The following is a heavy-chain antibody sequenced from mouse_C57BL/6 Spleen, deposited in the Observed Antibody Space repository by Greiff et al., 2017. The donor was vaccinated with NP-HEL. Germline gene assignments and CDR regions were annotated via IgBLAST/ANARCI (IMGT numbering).Heavy chain of an antibody. D-gene: IGHD2-3*01. CDR1: GFTFSDYG. V-gene: IGHV5-17*01. CDR3: ARGDDGYWFAY. Sequence: EVQVVESGGGLVKPGGSLKLSCAASGFTFSDYGMHWVRQAPEKGLEWVAYISSGSSTIYYADTVKGRFTISRDNAKNTLFLQMTSLRSEDTAMYYCARGDDGYWFAYWGQGTLVTVSA. CDR2: ISSGSSTI. J-gene: IGHJ3*01.